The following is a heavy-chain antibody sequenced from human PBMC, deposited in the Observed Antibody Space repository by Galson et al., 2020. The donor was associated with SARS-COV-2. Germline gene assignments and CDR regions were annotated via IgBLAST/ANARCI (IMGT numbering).Heavy chain of an antibody. J-gene: IGHJ6*02. CDR1: GYTFTSYG. V-gene: IGHV1-18*04. Sequence: ASVKVSCKASGYTFTSYGISWVRQAPGQGLEWMGWISAYNGNTNYAQKPQGRVTMTTDTSTSTAYMELRSLRSDDTAVYYCARGPTIAARLYYGMDVWGQGTTVTVSS. CDR2: ISAYNGNT. D-gene: IGHD6-6*01. CDR3: ARGPTIAARLYYGMDV.